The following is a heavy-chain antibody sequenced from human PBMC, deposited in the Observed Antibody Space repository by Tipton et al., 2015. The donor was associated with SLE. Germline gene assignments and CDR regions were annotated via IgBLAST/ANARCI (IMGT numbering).Heavy chain of an antibody. CDR1: GFTFDDYG. CDR3: AKVHRPYYETLTGPYYFDY. V-gene: IGHV3-20*04. D-gene: IGHD3-9*01. CDR2: INSDGSST. Sequence: GSLRLSCAASGFTFDDYGMSWVRQAPGKGLVWVSRINSDGSSTSYADSVKGRFTISRDNAKSSLYLQLNSLRAEDTAVFFCAKVHRPYYETLTGPYYFDYWGQGSLVTVSS. J-gene: IGHJ4*02.